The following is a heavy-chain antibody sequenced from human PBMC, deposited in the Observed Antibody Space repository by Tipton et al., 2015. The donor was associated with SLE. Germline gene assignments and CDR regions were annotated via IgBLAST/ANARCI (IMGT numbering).Heavy chain of an antibody. CDR3: ASAVASGGSHIYYYDS. J-gene: IGHJ4*02. CDR1: GGTFSSSA. D-gene: IGHD3-16*01. Sequence: QVQLVQSGAEVKKPGSSVKASCKASGGTFSSSAFSWVRQAPGQGLEWMGGIIPMFGATTYAQRSQGRVTLTADESTSTAFMELSSLTSEDTAVYYCASAVASGGSHIYYYDSWGQGTLVTVSS. CDR2: IIPMFGAT. V-gene: IGHV1-69*01.